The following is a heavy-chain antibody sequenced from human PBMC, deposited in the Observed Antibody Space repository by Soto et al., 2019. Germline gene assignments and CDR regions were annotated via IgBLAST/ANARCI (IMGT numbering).Heavy chain of an antibody. J-gene: IGHJ4*02. V-gene: IGHV3-11*01. CDR3: AREYCTNGVCYNFDY. CDR1: GFTFSDYY. Sequence: PGGSLRLSCAASGFTFSDYYMSWIRQAPGKGLEWVSYISSSGSTIYYADSVKGRFTISRDNAKNSLYLQMNSLRAEDTAVYYCAREYCTNGVCYNFDYWGQGTLVTVSS. CDR2: ISSSGSTI. D-gene: IGHD2-8*01.